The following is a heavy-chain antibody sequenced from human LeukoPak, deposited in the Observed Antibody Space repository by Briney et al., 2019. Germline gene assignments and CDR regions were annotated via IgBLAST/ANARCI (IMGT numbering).Heavy chain of an antibody. CDR1: GGSLSSGGYY. CDR3: ARVIGGYYGRGAVDI. D-gene: IGHD3-22*01. CDR2: IYYSGST. V-gene: IGHV4-31*03. J-gene: IGHJ3*02. Sequence: SESLSLTCTVSGGSLSSGGYYCSWIRQHPEKGLEWIGYIYYSGSTYYNPSLKSRVTISVDTSKNQFSLKLSSVTAAETAVYYCARVIGGYYGRGAVDIWGQGTMVTVSS.